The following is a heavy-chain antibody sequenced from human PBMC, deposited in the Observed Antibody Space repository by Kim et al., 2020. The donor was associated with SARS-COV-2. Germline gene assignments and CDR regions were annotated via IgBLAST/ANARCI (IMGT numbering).Heavy chain of an antibody. J-gene: IGHJ4*02. CDR3: VKDVRFSSGFDY. Sequence: GGSLRLSCAVSGLTFSNYAMSWVRQAPGKGLEWVSAISVGADNIVYADSVRGRFTISRDNSKNTLYLQLNSLRAEDTAIYYCVKDVRFSSGFDYWGQGTLVSVSP. CDR1: GLTFSNYA. CDR2: ISVGADNI. V-gene: IGHV3-23*01. D-gene: IGHD3-22*01.